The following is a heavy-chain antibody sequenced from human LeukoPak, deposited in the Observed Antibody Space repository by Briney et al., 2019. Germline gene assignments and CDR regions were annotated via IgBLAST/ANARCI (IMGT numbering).Heavy chain of an antibody. D-gene: IGHD3-22*01. CDR3: ARGTGSSGYYREN. J-gene: IGHJ4*02. Sequence: SETLSLTCTVSGGSISSGDYYWSWIRQPPGKGLEWIGEINHSGSTNYNPSLKSRVTISVDTSKNQFSLKLSSVTAADTAVYYCARGTGSSGYYRENWGQGTLVTVSS. V-gene: IGHV4-61*08. CDR2: INHSGST. CDR1: GGSISSGDYY.